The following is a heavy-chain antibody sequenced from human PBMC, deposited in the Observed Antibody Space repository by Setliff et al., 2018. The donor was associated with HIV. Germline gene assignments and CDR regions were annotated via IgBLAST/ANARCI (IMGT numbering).Heavy chain of an antibody. J-gene: IGHJ4*02. CDR1: GFAFSTYW. CDR3: ARDRGAVAGDLDYFDS. V-gene: IGHV3-74*03. Sequence: SCAASGFAFSTYWMHWVRQAPGKGLVWVSHINDDVTNTKYADSVKGRFTISRDNAKNTVYLQMNSLRAEDTAVYYCARDRGAVAGDLDYFDSWGQGTLVTVSS. CDR2: INDDVTNT. D-gene: IGHD6-13*01.